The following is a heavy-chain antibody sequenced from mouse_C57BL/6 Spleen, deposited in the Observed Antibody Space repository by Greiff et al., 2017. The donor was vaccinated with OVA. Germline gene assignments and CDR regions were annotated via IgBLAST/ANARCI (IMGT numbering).Heavy chain of an antibody. CDR1: GYTFTSYW. CDR3: ARRRLLRPYLYFDY. D-gene: IGHD2-3*01. CDR2: IDPSDSYT. V-gene: IGHV1-50*01. J-gene: IGHJ2*01. Sequence: VKLQQPGAELVKPGASVKLSCKASGYTFTSYWMQWVKQRPGQGLEWIGEIDPSDSYTNYNQKFKGKATLTVDTSSSTAYMQLSSLTSEDSAVYYCARRRLLRPYLYFDYWGQGTTLTVSS.